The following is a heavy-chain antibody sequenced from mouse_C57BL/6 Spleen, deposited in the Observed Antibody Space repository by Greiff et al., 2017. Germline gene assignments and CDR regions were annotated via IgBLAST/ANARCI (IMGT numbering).Heavy chain of an antibody. Sequence: QVQLQQSGAELVRPGASVTLSCKASGYTFTDYEMNWVKQTPVHGLEWIGAIDPESGGTAYNQKFKGKAILTADKASTTAYMELRSLTSEASAVSYCTRGCCGGSSAYFAYWGTGTLVTVSA. CDR2: IDPESGGT. D-gene: IGHD1-3*01. V-gene: IGHV1-15*01. J-gene: IGHJ3*01. CDR3: TRGCCGGSSAYFAY. CDR1: GYTFTDYE.